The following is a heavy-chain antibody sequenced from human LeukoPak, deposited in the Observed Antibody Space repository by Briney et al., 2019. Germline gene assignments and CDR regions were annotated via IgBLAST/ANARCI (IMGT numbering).Heavy chain of an antibody. CDR3: AREDRSCYYY. Sequence: GGSLRLSCAASGFPFSSYWMAVVRQAPGKGLEWVASIKQDGSEKYYVDSVKGRFTISKDNSKNSLYLQMSSLRAEDTAMYYCAREDRSCYYYWGQGTLVTVSS. D-gene: IGHD2-15*01. J-gene: IGHJ4*02. CDR1: GFPFSSYW. V-gene: IGHV3-7*03. CDR2: IKQDGSEK.